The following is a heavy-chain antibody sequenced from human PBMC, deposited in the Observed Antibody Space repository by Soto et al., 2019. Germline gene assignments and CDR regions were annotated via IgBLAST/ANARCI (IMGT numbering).Heavy chain of an antibody. CDR1: GFTFNTYA. D-gene: IGHD6-13*01. Sequence: GGSLRLSCAASGFTFNTYAMSWVRQAPGKGLEWVSTISGDGGSTYYADSVKGRFTISRDNSKNSLYLQMSRLRAEDTAMYYCAKEGSSRKYYFYGVDFWGQGTTVTVSS. CDR2: ISGDGGST. V-gene: IGHV3-23*01. J-gene: IGHJ6*02. CDR3: AKEGSSRKYYFYGVDF.